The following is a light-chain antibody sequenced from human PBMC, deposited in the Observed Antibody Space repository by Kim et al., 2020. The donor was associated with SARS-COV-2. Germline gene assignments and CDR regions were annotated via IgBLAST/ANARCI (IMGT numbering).Light chain of an antibody. V-gene: IGKV2-30*01. CDR1: QSLVYSDGNTY. J-gene: IGKJ5*01. Sequence: DVVMTQSPLSLPVTLGQPASISCRSSQSLVYSDGNTYLNWFQQRPGQSPRRLIYKVSNRDSGVPDRFSGSGSGTDFTLKISRVEAEDVGVYSCMQGIHPITFGQGTRLEIK. CDR2: KVS. CDR3: MQGIHPIT.